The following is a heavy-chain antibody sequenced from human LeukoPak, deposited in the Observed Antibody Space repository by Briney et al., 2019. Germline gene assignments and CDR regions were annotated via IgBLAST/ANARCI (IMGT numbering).Heavy chain of an antibody. D-gene: IGHD3-22*01. V-gene: IGHV3-23*01. CDR3: ATLYYDNRAANY. CDR2: ISGSGTST. CDR1: GLTFTSYG. Sequence: GGTLRLSCTASGLTFTSYGMSSVRQAPGKGLEWVSAISGSGTSTYYADSVKGRFTIPRGNPKNTLYLQMNSLRADDTAVYYCATLYYDNRAANYWGLGTLVTVSS. J-gene: IGHJ4*02.